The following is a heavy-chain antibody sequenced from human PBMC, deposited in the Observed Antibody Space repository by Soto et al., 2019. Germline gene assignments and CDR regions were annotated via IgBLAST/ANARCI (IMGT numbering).Heavy chain of an antibody. Sequence: QVQLQESGPGLVKPSETLSLTCTVSGGSINSYYWSWIRQPPGKGLEWIGYIYYSGSTNYNPSLKGRVAMSVDTSKNQFSLKLSSVTAADTAVYYYARLYGLDAFDIWGQGTMVTVSS. CDR3: ARLYGLDAFDI. D-gene: IGHD3-16*02. J-gene: IGHJ3*02. V-gene: IGHV4-59*08. CDR2: IYYSGST. CDR1: GGSINSYY.